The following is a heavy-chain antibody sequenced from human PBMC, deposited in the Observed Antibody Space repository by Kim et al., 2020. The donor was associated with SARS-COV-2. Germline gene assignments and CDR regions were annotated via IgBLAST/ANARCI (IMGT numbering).Heavy chain of an antibody. CDR3: GRRGADGAELDV. V-gene: IGHV3-64*01. CDR1: GFTFTNYA. CDR2: ISGNGANT. Sequence: GGSLRLSCVASGFTFTNYAIRWVRQAPGQGLEYVAGISGNGANTYYANSVKDRFTISRDNSKNTVYLQMGSLRVEDMAVYYCGRRGADGAELDVWGKGTT. D-gene: IGHD6-13*01. J-gene: IGHJ6*01.